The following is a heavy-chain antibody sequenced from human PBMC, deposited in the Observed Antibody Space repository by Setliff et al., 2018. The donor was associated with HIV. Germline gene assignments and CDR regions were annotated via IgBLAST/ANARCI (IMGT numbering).Heavy chain of an antibody. CDR1: GGSISSYY. V-gene: IGHV4-4*07. J-gene: IGHJ4*02. D-gene: IGHD3-10*01. Sequence: NPSETLSLTCSVSGGSISSYYWSWIRQPAGKGLEWVGRMFVGESPNYNPSLKSRLSISVDMSKRQFPLKLTSVTAADTAVYYCARGLYGSGSFFFDSWGRGTLVTVSS. CDR2: MFVGESP. CDR3: ARGLYGSGSFFFDS.